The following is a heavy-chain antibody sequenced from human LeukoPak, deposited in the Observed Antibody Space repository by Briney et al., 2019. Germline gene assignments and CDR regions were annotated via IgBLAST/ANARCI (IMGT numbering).Heavy chain of an antibody. CDR3: ARGSMNYAVFDY. CDR1: GFTFSSYS. CDR2: ISSSSSYI. Sequence: PGGSLRLSCAASGFTFSSYSMNWVRQAPGKGVEWGASISSSSSYIYYADSVKGRFTISRDNAKNSLYLQMNSLRAEDTAVYYCARGSMNYAVFDYWGQGTLVTVSS. V-gene: IGHV3-21*01. J-gene: IGHJ4*02. D-gene: IGHD1-7*01.